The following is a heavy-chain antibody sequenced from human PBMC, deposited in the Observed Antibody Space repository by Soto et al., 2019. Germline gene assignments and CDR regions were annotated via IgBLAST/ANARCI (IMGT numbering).Heavy chain of an antibody. V-gene: IGHV4-31*03. Sequence: QVQLQESGPGLVKPSQTLSLTCTVSGGSISSGGYYWSWIRQHPGKGLEWIGYIYYSGSTYYNPSLKSRVTISVDPSKNQFSLKLSSVTAADTAVYYCARVPENYDILTGYYPDYFDYWGQGTLVTVSS. CDR3: ARVPENYDILTGYYPDYFDY. J-gene: IGHJ4*02. D-gene: IGHD3-9*01. CDR1: GGSISSGGYY. CDR2: IYYSGST.